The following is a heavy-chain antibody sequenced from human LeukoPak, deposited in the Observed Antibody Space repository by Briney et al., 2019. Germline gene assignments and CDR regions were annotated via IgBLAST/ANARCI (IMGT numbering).Heavy chain of an antibody. V-gene: IGHV4-39*01. CDR2: IYYSGST. CDR3: ATTYDYSSGWSPFDY. J-gene: IGHJ4*02. D-gene: IGHD6-19*01. Sequence: SETLSLTCSVSGGSVSSGSYYWGWIRQPPGKGLEWIGSIYYSGSTYYNPSLKSRVTISVDTSKNQFSLKLSSVTAADTAVYYCATTYDYSSGWSPFDYWGQGTLVTVSS. CDR1: GGSVSSGSYY.